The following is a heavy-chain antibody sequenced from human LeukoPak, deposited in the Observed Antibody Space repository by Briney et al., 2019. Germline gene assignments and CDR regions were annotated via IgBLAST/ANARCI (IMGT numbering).Heavy chain of an antibody. D-gene: IGHD3-16*01. J-gene: IGHJ5*02. V-gene: IGHV3-74*01. CDR1: GFTFSTSW. CDR2: IITAGNST. Sequence: GGSLRLSCAASGFTFSTSWMHWVRQAPGKGLVWVSRIITAGNSTTYADSVKGRFTISRDNAKNTVYLQMNSLRVEDTAVYYCGRQIGGAPWFDPWGQGTLVAVSS. CDR3: GRQIGGAPWFDP.